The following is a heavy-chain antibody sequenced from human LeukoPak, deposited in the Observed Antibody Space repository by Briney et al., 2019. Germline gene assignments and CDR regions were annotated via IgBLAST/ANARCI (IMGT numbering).Heavy chain of an antibody. CDR2: IVPIFGTA. J-gene: IGHJ3*02. Sequence: ASVKVSCKASGGTFSSYAISWVGQAPGQGLEWMGGIVPIFGTANYAQKFQGRVTITADKSTSTAYMELSSPRSEDTAVYYCASWQMTTVTTLAFDISGQGTMVTVSS. V-gene: IGHV1-69*06. D-gene: IGHD4-17*01. CDR1: GGTFSSYA. CDR3: ASWQMTTVTTLAFDI.